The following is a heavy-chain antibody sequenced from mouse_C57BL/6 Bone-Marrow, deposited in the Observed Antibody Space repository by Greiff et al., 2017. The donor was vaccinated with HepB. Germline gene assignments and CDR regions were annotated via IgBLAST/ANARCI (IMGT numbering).Heavy chain of an antibody. Sequence: VQLKESGGGLVKPGGSLKLSCAASGFTFSDYGMHWVRQAPEKGLEWVAYISSGSSTIYYADTVKGRFTISRDNAKTTLFLQMTSLRSEDTAMYYCARWITTVVAHYAMDYWGQGTSVTVSS. CDR3: ARWITTVVAHYAMDY. CDR1: GFTFSDYG. J-gene: IGHJ4*01. V-gene: IGHV5-17*01. CDR2: ISSGSSTI. D-gene: IGHD1-1*01.